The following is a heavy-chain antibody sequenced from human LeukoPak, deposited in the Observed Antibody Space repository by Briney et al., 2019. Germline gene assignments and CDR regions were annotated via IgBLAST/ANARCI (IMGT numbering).Heavy chain of an antibody. CDR1: GFTFSDYS. V-gene: IGHV3-7*01. CDR3: ARWRGAQSEFDF. Sequence: GGCLRLSCSVSGFTFSDYSMGWVRQAPGKGLEWVANVEDGGIEKEYVDSVKGRFTISRDDAENLLYLQMNSLRAEDTALYFCARWRGAQSEFDFWGQGTQVIVSS. D-gene: IGHD3-3*01. CDR2: VEDGGIEK. J-gene: IGHJ4*02.